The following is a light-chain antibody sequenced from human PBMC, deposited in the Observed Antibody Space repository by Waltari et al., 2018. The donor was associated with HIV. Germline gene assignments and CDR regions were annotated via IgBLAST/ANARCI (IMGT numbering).Light chain of an antibody. CDR2: DVS. J-gene: IGLJ2*01. Sequence: SALTQTASVSGSPGQSITISSTGTSRDVGGYNYVSCYQHHPGKAPKLMIYDVSNRPSGVSNRFSGSKSGNTASLTISGLQAEDEADYYCNSYTTSSTLHVVFGGGTKLTVL. CDR3: NSYTTSSTLHVV. V-gene: IGLV2-14*03. CDR1: SRDVGGYNY.